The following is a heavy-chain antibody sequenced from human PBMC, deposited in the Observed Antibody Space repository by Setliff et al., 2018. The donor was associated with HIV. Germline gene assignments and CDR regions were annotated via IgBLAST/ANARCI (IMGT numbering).Heavy chain of an antibody. CDR2: IYYSGST. V-gene: IGHV4-31*03. Sequence: SETLSLTCTVSGDSIGSSSYHWAWIRQHPGKGLEWIGYIYYSGSTYYNPSLKSRVTISIDTSKNQFSLKLSSVTAADTAVYYCARGLVVVTDSDYDTNYYYYYYMDVWGKGTTVTVSS. CDR3: ARGLVVVTDSDYDTNYYYYYYMDV. CDR1: GDSIGSSSYH. D-gene: IGHD5-12*01. J-gene: IGHJ6*03.